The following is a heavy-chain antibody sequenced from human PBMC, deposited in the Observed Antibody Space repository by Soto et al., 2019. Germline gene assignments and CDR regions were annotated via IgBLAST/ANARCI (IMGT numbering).Heavy chain of an antibody. CDR3: ARDELASQSAFHI. J-gene: IGHJ3*02. V-gene: IGHV4-59*01. CDR1: GGSISNYY. Sequence: QVQLQESGPGLVKPSETLSLTCTVSGGSISNYYWSWIRQPPGKGLEWIGYIFYTGSTNYNPSLKSRVTISVDKSKNQFSLRLTSVTAADTAMYYCARDELASQSAFHIWGQGTMVTVSS. CDR2: IFYTGST.